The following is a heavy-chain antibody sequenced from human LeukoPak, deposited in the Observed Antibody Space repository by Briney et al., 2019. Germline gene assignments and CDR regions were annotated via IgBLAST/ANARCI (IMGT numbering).Heavy chain of an antibody. Sequence: GASVKVSCKASGGTFSSYAISWVRQAPGQGLEWMGGIIPIFGTANYAQKFQGRVTITADESTSTAYTELSSLRSEDTAVYYCARLAGITMVRGAFRNWFDPWGQGTLVTVSS. CDR1: GGTFSSYA. J-gene: IGHJ5*02. D-gene: IGHD3-10*01. CDR2: IIPIFGTA. V-gene: IGHV1-69*13. CDR3: ARLAGITMVRGAFRNWFDP.